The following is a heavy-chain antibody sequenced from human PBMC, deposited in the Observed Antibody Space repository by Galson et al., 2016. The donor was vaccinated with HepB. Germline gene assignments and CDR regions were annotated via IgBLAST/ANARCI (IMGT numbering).Heavy chain of an antibody. D-gene: IGHD3-22*01. CDR1: GFIFSDFA. CDR3: ARVAGPHYYDPTGLRYSNL. V-gene: IGHV3-23*01. J-gene: IGHJ2*01. CDR2: ITGSGDGA. Sequence: SLRLSCAASGFIFSDFAMNWVRQAPGKGLEWVSAITGSGDGAYYVDSVKGRFAISRDNSKNTLYLQINGLRAEDTAIYYCARVAGPHYYDPTGLRYSNLLGRGALVTVSS.